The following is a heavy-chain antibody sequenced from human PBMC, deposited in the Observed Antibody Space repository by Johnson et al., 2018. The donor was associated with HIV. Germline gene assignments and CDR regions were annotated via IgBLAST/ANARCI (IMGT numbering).Heavy chain of an antibody. CDR1: GFTVSSNY. D-gene: IGHD1-14*01. Sequence: VQLVESGGGVVQPGGSLRLSCAASGFTVSSNYMSWVRQAPGKGLEWVSVIYSGGSTYYADSVKGRFTISRDNSKNTLYLQMNSLRAEDTALYYCAKENLSGAFDIWGQGTMVTVSS. J-gene: IGHJ3*02. V-gene: IGHV3-66*01. CDR3: AKENLSGAFDI. CDR2: IYSGGST.